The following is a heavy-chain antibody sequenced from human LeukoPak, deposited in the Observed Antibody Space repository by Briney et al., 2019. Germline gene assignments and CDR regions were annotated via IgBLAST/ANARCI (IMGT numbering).Heavy chain of an antibody. V-gene: IGHV3-21*01. Sequence: PGGSLRLSCAASGFTFSSYSMNWVRQAPGKGLEWVSSISSSSRYIYYADSVKGRFTISRDNSKNTLYLQMNSLRAEDTAVYYCASGSYSARPAEYFQHWGQGTLVTVSS. D-gene: IGHD3-10*01. CDR1: GFTFSSYS. CDR2: ISSSSRYI. CDR3: ASGSYSARPAEYFQH. J-gene: IGHJ1*01.